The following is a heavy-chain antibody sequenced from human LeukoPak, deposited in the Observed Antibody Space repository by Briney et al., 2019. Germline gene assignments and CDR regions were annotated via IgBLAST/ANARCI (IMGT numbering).Heavy chain of an antibody. CDR1: GFTFSDYY. V-gene: IGHV3-11*06. CDR2: ISSSSSYI. D-gene: IGHD6-13*01. CDR3: ARAESWYDWFDP. Sequence: GGSLRLSCAASGFTFSDYYMSWIRQAPGKGLEWVSSISSSSSYIYYADSVKGRFTISRDNAKNSLYLQMNSLRAEDTAVYYCARAESWYDWFDPWGQGTLVTVSS. J-gene: IGHJ5*02.